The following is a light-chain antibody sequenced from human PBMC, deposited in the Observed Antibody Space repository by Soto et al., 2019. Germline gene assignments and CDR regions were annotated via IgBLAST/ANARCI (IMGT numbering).Light chain of an antibody. J-gene: IGLJ1*01. V-gene: IGLV1-40*01. Sequence: QSALTQPPSVSGGPGQRVTISCTGSSSNIGAGYDVHWYQQLPGTAPKLLIYGNSNRPSGAPDRFSGSKSGTSASLAITGLQAEDEADYYCQSYDSSLSGYVFGTGTKVTAL. CDR3: QSYDSSLSGYV. CDR1: SSNIGAGYD. CDR2: GNS.